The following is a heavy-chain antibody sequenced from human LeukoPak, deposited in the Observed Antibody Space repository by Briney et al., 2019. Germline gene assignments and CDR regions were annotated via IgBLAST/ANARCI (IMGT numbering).Heavy chain of an antibody. D-gene: IGHD4-17*01. Sequence: SETLSLTCAVYGGSFSGYYWSWIRQPPGKGLEWIGEINHSGSTNYNPSLKSRVTISVDTSKNQFSLKLSSVTAADTAVYYCAREVYGSTRSFDYWGQGTLVTVSS. CDR1: GGSFSGYY. CDR3: AREVYGSTRSFDY. V-gene: IGHV4-34*01. CDR2: INHSGST. J-gene: IGHJ4*02.